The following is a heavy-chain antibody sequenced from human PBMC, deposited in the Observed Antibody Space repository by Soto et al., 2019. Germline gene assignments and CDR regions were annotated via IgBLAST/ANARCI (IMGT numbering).Heavy chain of an antibody. D-gene: IGHD2-15*01. V-gene: IGHV3-66*01. CDR2: IYSGGTT. Sequence: EVQLGESGGGLVQPGGSLRLSCAVSGFTVSSNYMSWVRQAPGKGLEWVSLIYSGGTTYYADSVKGRFTISRDNSKNTLYLQMIRLRAEDTAVYICARGPSCSGGNCYRPFDYWGQGTLVTVSS. CDR3: ARGPSCSGGNCYRPFDY. J-gene: IGHJ4*02. CDR1: GFTVSSNY.